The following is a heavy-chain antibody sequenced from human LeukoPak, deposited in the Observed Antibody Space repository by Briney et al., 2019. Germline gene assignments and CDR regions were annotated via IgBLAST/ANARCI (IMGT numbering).Heavy chain of an antibody. CDR1: GFTFSNAW. V-gene: IGHV3-15*01. J-gene: IGHJ3*02. CDR2: IKSKTDGGTT. Sequence: GGSLRLSCAASGFTFSNAWMSWVRQAPGKGLEWVGRIKSKTDGGTTDYAAPVKGRFTISRDDSKNTLYLQMNSLKTEDTAVYYCTTVGYCSSGSCYDLHDAFDIWGQGTMVTVSS. D-gene: IGHD2-15*01. CDR3: TTVGYCSSGSCYDLHDAFDI.